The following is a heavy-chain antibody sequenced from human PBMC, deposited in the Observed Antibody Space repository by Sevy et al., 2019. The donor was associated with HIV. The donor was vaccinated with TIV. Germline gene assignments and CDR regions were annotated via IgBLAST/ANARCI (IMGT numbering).Heavy chain of an antibody. V-gene: IGHV3-30*18. CDR3: ANSRGRFHDSRWIYYDYSMDV. CDR2: ISNDGSDK. Sequence: GGSLRLSCAASGFIFRKHGMHWVRQAPGKGLEWVALISNDGSDKNYVDSVKGRFTISRDNSKDTVYLQMNSLRAEDTAVYYCANSRGRFHDSRWIYYDYSMDVWGQGTTVTVSS. D-gene: IGHD6-13*01. CDR1: GFIFRKHG. J-gene: IGHJ6*02.